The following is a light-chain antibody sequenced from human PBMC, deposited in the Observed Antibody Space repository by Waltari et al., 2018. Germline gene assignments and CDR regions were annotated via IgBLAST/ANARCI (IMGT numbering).Light chain of an antibody. V-gene: IGKV4-1*01. J-gene: IGKJ5*01. Sequence: DIVMTQSPDSLAVSLGERATINCTPRQSVFYSSNNKNYLAWYQQKPGQPPKLLIYWASTRESGVPDRFSGSGSGTDFTLTISSLQAEDVAVYYCQQYYSTPITFGQGTRLEIK. CDR3: QQYYSTPIT. CDR1: QSVFYSSNNKNY. CDR2: WAS.